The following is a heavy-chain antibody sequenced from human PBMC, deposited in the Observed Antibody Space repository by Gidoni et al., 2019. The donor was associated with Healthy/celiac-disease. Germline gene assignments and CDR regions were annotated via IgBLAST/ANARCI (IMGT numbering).Heavy chain of an antibody. CDR3: ARAVTVVVPAAMGY. V-gene: IGHV1-3*01. D-gene: IGHD2-2*01. J-gene: IGHJ4*02. CDR1: GYTFTSYA. CDR2: INAGNGNT. Sequence: QVQLVQSGAEVKKPGASVKVSCKASGYTFTSYAMHWVRQAPGQRLEWMGWINAGNGNTKYSQKFQGRVTITRDTSASTAYMELSSLRSEDTAVYYCARAVTVVVPAAMGYWGQGTLVTVSS.